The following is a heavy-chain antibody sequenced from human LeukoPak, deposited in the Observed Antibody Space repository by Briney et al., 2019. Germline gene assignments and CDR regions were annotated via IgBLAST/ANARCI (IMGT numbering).Heavy chain of an antibody. V-gene: IGHV3-23*01. D-gene: IGHD4-17*01. J-gene: IGHJ4*02. CDR2: ISGSGGST. Sequence: SGGSLRLSCAVSGFTFSSYAMSWVPPAPGEGLEWVLAISGSGGSTYYADSVKGRFTISSDNSTNTLYLQMNSLRAQDTAVYSGAKRGDCGDLPFDYWGQGTLVTVSS. CDR1: GFTFSSYA. CDR3: AKRGDCGDLPFDY.